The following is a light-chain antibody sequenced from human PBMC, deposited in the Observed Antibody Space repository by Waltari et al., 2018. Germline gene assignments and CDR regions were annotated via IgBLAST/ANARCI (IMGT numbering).Light chain of an antibody. CDR3: QTGGHGTWV. CDR2: VNSDGSH. Sequence: QLVLTQSPSASASLGASVRLTCTLDSGHSSNIIAWHQQQPEKGPRYLMEVNSDGSHSKGDEIAERFSGSGSGAERYLTISSVQSEDEADYYCQTGGHGTWVFGGGTKLTVL. CDR1: SGHSSNI. V-gene: IGLV4-69*01. J-gene: IGLJ3*02.